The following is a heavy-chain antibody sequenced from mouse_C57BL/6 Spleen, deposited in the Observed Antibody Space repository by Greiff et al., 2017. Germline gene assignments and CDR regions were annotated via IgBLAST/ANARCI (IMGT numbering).Heavy chain of an antibody. V-gene: IGHV1-82*01. CDR1: GYAFSSSW. CDR3: ARSGSNYWYFDG. Sequence: QVQLQQSGPELVKPGASVKISCKASGYAFSSSWMNWVKQRPGKGLEWIGRIYPGDGDTNYNGKFKGKATLTADKSSSTAYMQLSSLTSEDSAVYFCARSGSNYWYFDGWGTGTTVTVSS. D-gene: IGHD2-5*01. CDR2: IYPGDGDT. J-gene: IGHJ1*03.